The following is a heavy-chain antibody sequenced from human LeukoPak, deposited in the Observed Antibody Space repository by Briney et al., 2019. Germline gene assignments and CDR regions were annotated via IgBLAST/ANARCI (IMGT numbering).Heavy chain of an antibody. V-gene: IGHV4-4*07. Sequence: TSETLSLTCTVSGGSISSYYWSWIRQPAGKGLEWIGRIYTSGSTNYNPSLKSRVTISVDTSKNQFSLKLSSVTAADTAVYYCARGLYYYGSGSYNTRYYYYYYYMDVWGKGTTVTISS. CDR2: IYTSGST. D-gene: IGHD3-10*01. J-gene: IGHJ6*03. CDR3: ARGLYYYGSGSYNTRYYYYYYYMDV. CDR1: GGSISSYY.